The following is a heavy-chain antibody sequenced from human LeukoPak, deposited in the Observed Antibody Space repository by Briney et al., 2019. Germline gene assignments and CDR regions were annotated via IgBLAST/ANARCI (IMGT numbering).Heavy chain of an antibody. Sequence: QPGGSLRLSCAASGFTCSSSARSWVRQAPGKGLEWVSGIGGSGAGTYYAVSVKGRFTISRDNSKNTLYLQMNSLRAEDTAVYYCATTLHSGYYDLYWGQGTLVTVSS. CDR2: IGGSGAGT. CDR1: GFTCSSSA. CDR3: ATTLHSGYYDLY. D-gene: IGHD3-22*01. V-gene: IGHV3-23*01. J-gene: IGHJ4*02.